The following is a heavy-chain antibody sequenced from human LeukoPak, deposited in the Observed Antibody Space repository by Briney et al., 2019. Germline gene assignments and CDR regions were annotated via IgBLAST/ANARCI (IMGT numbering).Heavy chain of an antibody. J-gene: IGHJ4*02. D-gene: IGHD6-19*01. CDR3: ARDRQWPPSD. Sequence: SETLSLTCTVSGGSISSYYWSWIRQPAGKGLEWIGRIYTSGSTNYNPSLKSRVTISVDKSKNQFSLKLSSVTAADTAVYYRARDRQWPPSDWGQGTLVTVSS. CDR1: GGSISSYY. V-gene: IGHV4-4*07. CDR2: IYTSGST.